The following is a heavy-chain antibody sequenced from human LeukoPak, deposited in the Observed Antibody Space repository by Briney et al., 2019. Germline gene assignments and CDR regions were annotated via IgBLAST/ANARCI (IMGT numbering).Heavy chain of an antibody. Sequence: SETLSLTCSVSGDSITGYYWGWIRQPPGKGLEWIGSIYYSGSTYYNPSLKSRVTISVDTSKNQFSLKLSSVTAADTAVYYCARDKGEWLRIFVYWGQGTLVTVSS. J-gene: IGHJ4*02. D-gene: IGHD5-12*01. CDR2: IYYSGST. V-gene: IGHV4-39*07. CDR1: GDSITGYY. CDR3: ARDKGEWLRIFVY.